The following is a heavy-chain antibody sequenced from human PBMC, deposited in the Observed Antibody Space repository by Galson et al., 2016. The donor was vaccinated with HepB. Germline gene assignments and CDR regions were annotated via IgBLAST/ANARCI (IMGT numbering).Heavy chain of an antibody. Sequence: PALVKPTQTLTLTCTFSGFSLSTTAVGVGWIRQPPGKALEWLALVYWNNDKRYSPSLKSRLTITKDTSKNQVLLIMTSMDPVDTATYHCVHAYHKYCSRTTCYTIFDYWGQGTLVTVSS. CDR1: GFSLSTTAVG. D-gene: IGHD2-2*02. CDR3: VHAYHKYCSRTTCYTIFDY. J-gene: IGHJ4*02. CDR2: VYWNNDK. V-gene: IGHV2-5*01.